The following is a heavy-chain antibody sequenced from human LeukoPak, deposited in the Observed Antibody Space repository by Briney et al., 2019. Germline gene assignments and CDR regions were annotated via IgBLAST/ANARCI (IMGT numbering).Heavy chain of an antibody. CDR3: AVGYSYGYGVLY. D-gene: IGHD5-18*01. V-gene: IGHV4-39*07. Sequence: SETLSLTCTVSGGSLSSSGYYWGWIRQPPGKGLEWIGSIYYSGSTYYNPSRKSRVTISVDTSKNQFSLKLSSVTAADTAVYYCAVGYSYGYGVLYWGQGTLVTVSS. CDR1: GGSLSSSGYY. J-gene: IGHJ4*02. CDR2: IYYSGST.